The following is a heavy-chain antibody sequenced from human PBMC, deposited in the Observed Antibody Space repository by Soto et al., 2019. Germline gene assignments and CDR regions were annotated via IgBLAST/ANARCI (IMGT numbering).Heavy chain of an antibody. J-gene: IGHJ4*02. D-gene: IGHD3-10*01. CDR1: GGSISSSSYY. CDR2: IYYSGST. V-gene: IGHV4-39*01. CDR3: ARHTIYYGSGSYDY. Sequence: SETLSLTCTVSGGSISSSSYYWGWIRQPPGKGLEWIGSIYYSGSTNYNPSLKSPVTISVDTSKNQFSRKLTFVTAADTAVYYCARHTIYYGSGSYDYWGQGTLVTVSS.